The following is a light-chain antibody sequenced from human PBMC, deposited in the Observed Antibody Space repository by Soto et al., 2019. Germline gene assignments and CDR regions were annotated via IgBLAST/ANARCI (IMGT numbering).Light chain of an antibody. CDR3: QHYNSFSRT. V-gene: IGKV3-20*01. CDR2: GAS. Sequence: EIVLTQSPGTLSLSPGERATLSCRASQSVSSSYLAWYQQKPGQAPRLLIYGASSRATGIPDRFSGSGSGTDFTLTISRLEPEDFAVYYCQHYNSFSRTFGQGTKVEV. J-gene: IGKJ1*01. CDR1: QSVSSSY.